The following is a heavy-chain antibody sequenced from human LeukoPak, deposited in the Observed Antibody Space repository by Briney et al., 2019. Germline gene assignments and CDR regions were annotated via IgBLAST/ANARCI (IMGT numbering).Heavy chain of an antibody. CDR1: DGSITNYD. D-gene: IGHD4-17*01. Sequence: ASETLSLTCTVSDGSITNYDWSWVRQPPGKGLEFIGHVHHSGTTNYNPSLRSRVTISIDTSKKHFFLKLKSVTAADTAVYYCATGYGDFRVEGRYFYSWGQGTLVTVSS. J-gene: IGHJ4*02. CDR2: VHHSGTT. V-gene: IGHV4-59*01. CDR3: ATGYGDFRVEGRYFYS.